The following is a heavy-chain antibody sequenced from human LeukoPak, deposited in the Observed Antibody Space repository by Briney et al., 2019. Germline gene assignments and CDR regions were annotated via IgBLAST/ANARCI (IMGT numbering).Heavy chain of an antibody. CDR2: IIPIFGTA. Sequence: VASVKVSCKASGGTFSSYAISWVRQAPGQGLEWMGGIIPIFGTANYAQKFQGRVTITTDESTSTAYMELSSLRSEDTAVYYCARSRNILVPAAGGAFDIWGQGTMVTVSS. CDR1: GGTFSSYA. D-gene: IGHD2-2*01. V-gene: IGHV1-69*05. CDR3: ARSRNILVPAAGGAFDI. J-gene: IGHJ3*02.